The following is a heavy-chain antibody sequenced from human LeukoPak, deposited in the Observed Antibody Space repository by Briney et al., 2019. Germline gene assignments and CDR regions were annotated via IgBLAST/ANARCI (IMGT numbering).Heavy chain of an antibody. V-gene: IGHV1-69*13. CDR3: ARVLLWFGELMNWFDP. D-gene: IGHD3-10*01. CDR1: GGTFSSYA. CDR2: ITPIFGTA. J-gene: IGHJ5*02. Sequence: SVKVSCKASGGTFSSYAISWVRQAPGQGLEWMGGITPIFGTANYAQKFQGRVTITADESTSTAYMELSSLRSEDTAVYYCARVLLWFGELMNWFDPWGQGTLVTVSS.